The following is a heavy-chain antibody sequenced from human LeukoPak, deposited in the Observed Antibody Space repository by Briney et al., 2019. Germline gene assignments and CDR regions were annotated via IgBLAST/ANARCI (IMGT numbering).Heavy chain of an antibody. D-gene: IGHD1-26*01. J-gene: IGHJ4*02. Sequence: GGSLRLSCAASGFTFDDYAMHWVRQAPGKGLEWVSGISWNSGSIGYADSVKGRFTISRDNSKNTLYLQMHNLRAEDTAVYYCASSSGTDYVYYFAYWGQGTLVTVSS. V-gene: IGHV3-9*01. CDR2: ISWNSGSI. CDR3: ASSSGTDYVYYFAY. CDR1: GFTFDDYA.